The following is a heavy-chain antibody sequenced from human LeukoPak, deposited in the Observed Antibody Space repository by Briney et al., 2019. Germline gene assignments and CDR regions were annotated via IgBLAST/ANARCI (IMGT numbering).Heavy chain of an antibody. J-gene: IGHJ4*02. V-gene: IGHV3-48*03. CDR1: GFTFSGSE. D-gene: IGHD3-22*01. CDR3: AKRNYYDSRGYYEYYFDD. Sequence: GGSLRLSCAASGFTFSGSEMNGVRQAPGKGLEWLSYISSGGSAIYYADSVKGRFTISRDNSKNTLYLQMNSLRVEDTAVYYCAKRNYYDSRGYYEYYFDDWGQGTLVTVSS. CDR2: ISSGGSAI.